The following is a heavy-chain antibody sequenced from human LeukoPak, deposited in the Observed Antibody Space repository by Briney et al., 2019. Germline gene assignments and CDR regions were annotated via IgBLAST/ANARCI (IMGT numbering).Heavy chain of an antibody. CDR1: GGSFSGYY. CDR2: INHSGST. D-gene: IGHD7-27*01. V-gene: IGHV4-34*01. Sequence: SETLSLTCAVYGGSFSGYYWSWIRQPPGKGLEWIREINHSGSTNYNPSLKSRVTISVDTSKNQFSLKLSSVTAADTAVYYCARGQEPLGWWGQGTLVTVSS. J-gene: IGHJ4*02. CDR3: ARGQEPLGW.